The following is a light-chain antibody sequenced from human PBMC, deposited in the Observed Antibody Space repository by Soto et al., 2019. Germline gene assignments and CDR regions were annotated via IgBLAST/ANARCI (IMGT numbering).Light chain of an antibody. CDR2: EVT. V-gene: IGLV2-14*01. J-gene: IGLJ1*01. Sequence: QSVLTQPASVSGSPGQSITISCTGTSSDVGGYNFVSWYQQRPGKAPKFMIFEVTNRPSGISDRFSGSKSGNTASLTISGLQAEDEADYYCCSYTSSTTYVCGTGTKVTVL. CDR1: SSDVGGYNF. CDR3: CSYTSSTTYV.